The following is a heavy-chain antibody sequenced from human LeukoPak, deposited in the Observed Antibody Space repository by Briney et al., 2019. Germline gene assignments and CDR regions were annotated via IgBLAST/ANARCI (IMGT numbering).Heavy chain of an antibody. V-gene: IGHV3-23*01. CDR1: GFTFSSYA. CDR2: ISSGGGST. CDR3: ANARGTSSSYFDL. J-gene: IGHJ2*01. D-gene: IGHD6-6*01. Sequence: PGGSLRLSCAASGFTFSSYAMGCVRQPPGKGLEWVSGISSGGGSTYYTDSVKGRFTISRDNSKNTLYLQMNSLTAEDTALYYCANARGTSSSYFDLWGRGTLVTVSS.